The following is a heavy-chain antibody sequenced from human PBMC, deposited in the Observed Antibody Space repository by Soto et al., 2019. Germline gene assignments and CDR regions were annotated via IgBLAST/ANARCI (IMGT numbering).Heavy chain of an antibody. CDR3: AKDPLTTGINFFDS. V-gene: IGHV3-23*01. D-gene: IGHD4-17*01. Sequence: GGSLRLSCAASGFSVSSYALSWVRQLPGKGLEWVSSISVTGVITYYADSVKGRFTVSRESSKNTLYLQMNSLRAEDTAVYYCAKDPLTTGINFFDSWGQGTLVTVSS. CDR2: ISVTGVIT. J-gene: IGHJ5*01. CDR1: GFSVSSYA.